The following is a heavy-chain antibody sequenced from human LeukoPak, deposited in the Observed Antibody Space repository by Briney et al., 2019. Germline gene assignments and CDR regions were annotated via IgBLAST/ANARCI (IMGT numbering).Heavy chain of an antibody. Sequence: ASVKVSCKASGYPFTAFSLHWVRQAPGQGPEWMAIINPGIFTTTYSQKFRDRVTVTSDPSTATVYMDLRSLRLEDTAVYFCARVGLSGGSNDYWGQGTLVTVSS. CDR1: GYPFTAFS. CDR2: INPGIFTT. D-gene: IGHD3-16*01. CDR3: ARVGLSGGSNDY. V-gene: IGHV1-46*01. J-gene: IGHJ4*02.